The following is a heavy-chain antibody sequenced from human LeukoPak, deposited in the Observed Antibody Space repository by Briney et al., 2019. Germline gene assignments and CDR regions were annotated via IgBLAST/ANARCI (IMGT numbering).Heavy chain of an antibody. Sequence: GGSLRLSCAASGFTFSSYGMHWVRQAPGKGLEWVAVISYDGSNKYCADSVKGRFTISRDNSKNTLYLQMNSLRAEDTAVYYCAKEVYDYGDRGGFDYWGQGTLVTVSS. CDR1: GFTFSSYG. CDR2: ISYDGSNK. V-gene: IGHV3-30*18. D-gene: IGHD4-17*01. J-gene: IGHJ4*02. CDR3: AKEVYDYGDRGGFDY.